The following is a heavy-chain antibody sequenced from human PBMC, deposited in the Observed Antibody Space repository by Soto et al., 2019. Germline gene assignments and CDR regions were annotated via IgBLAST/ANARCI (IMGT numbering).Heavy chain of an antibody. CDR2: IIPIFGTA. CDR3: ARCFPSAQAIFSGWNQPPPLMNYYSYGMAV. D-gene: IGHD6-19*01. CDR1: GGTFSSYA. V-gene: IGHV1-69*01. Sequence: QVQLVQSGAEVKKPGSSVKVSCKASGGTFSSYAISWVRQAPGQGLEWMGGIIPIFGTANYAQKFQGRVTITADESTSTANMGRRTRRSEDRAVYYCARCFPSAQAIFSGWNQPPPLMNYYSYGMAVWGQGPTVPVPS. J-gene: IGHJ6*02.